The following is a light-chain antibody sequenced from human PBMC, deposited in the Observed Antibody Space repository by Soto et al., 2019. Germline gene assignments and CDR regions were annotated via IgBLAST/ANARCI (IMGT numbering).Light chain of an antibody. CDR2: GTN. CDR3: AAWDDSLRVVL. J-gene: IGLJ2*01. Sequence: QAVVTQPPSASGTPGQRVTISCSGDRSNIGGYNYVYWFQQYPGTAPKALVFGTNLRPSGVPDRFSASKSGTSGSLTISGLRFEDEADYYCAAWDDSLRVVLFGGGTKLTVL. V-gene: IGLV1-47*02. CDR1: RSNIGGYNY.